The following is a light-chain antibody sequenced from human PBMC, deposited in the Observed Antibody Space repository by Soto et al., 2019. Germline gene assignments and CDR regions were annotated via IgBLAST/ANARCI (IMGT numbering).Light chain of an antibody. J-gene: IGLJ2*01. CDR3: SSYTSSSTLVV. CDR2: EVS. V-gene: IGLV2-14*01. Sequence: QSVLTLPASVSGSPGQSITISCSGTSSDVGGYNYVSWYQQHPGKDPKLMIYEVSNRPSGVSNRFSVSKSGNTASLTISGLQAEDEADYYCSSYTSSSTLVVFGGGTKVTVL. CDR1: SSDVGGYNY.